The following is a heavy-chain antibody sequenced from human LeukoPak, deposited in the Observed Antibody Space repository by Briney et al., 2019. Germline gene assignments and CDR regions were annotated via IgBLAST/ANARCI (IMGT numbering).Heavy chain of an antibody. V-gene: IGHV3-11*01. CDR2: ISSSGSTI. D-gene: IGHD3-9*01. CDR3: ARVVRDILTGYYSYYFDY. CDR1: GFTFSDYY. J-gene: IGHJ4*02. Sequence: GGSLRLSYAASGFTFSDYYMSWIRQAPGKGLEWVSYISSSGSTIYYADSVKGRFTISRDNAKNSLYLQMNSLRAEDTAVYYCARVVRDILTGYYSYYFDYWGQGTLVTVSS.